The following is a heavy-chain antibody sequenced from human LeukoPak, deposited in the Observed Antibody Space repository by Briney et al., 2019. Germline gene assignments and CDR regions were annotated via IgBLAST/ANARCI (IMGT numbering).Heavy chain of an antibody. V-gene: IGHV4-34*01. CDR1: GGSFSGYY. J-gene: IGHJ4*02. CDR2: INHSGST. Sequence: SETLSLTCAVYGGSFSGYYWSWIRQPPGKGLEWIGEINHSGSTNYNPSLKSRVTISVDTSKNQFSLKLSSVTAADTAVYYCARGHSTRIIAVAAPGDYFDNWGQGTLVTVSS. CDR3: ARGHSTRIIAVAAPGDYFDN. D-gene: IGHD6-19*01.